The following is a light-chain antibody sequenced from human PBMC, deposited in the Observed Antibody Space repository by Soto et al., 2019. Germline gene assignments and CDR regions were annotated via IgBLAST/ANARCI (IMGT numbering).Light chain of an antibody. V-gene: IGKV1-39*01. CDR3: QQSFSIPPQYT. CDR2: AAS. Sequence: DIQMTQSPSFLSASVGDRVTISCREIQTISTYLNWYQQKPGKATKLLIYAASSLQSGAPSRFSGSGSGTDFSLTISSLQPEDYAIYYCQQSFSIPPQYTFGQGTKLEIK. J-gene: IGKJ2*01. CDR1: QTISTY.